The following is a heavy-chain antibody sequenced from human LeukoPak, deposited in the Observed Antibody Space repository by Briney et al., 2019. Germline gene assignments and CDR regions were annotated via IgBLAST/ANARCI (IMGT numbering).Heavy chain of an antibody. CDR3: ARAGGIAASRAFPSF. CDR2: MNPNSGNT. V-gene: IGHV1-8*01. CDR1: GYTFTSYD. Sequence: ASVKVSCKASGYTFTSYDINWVRQATGQGLEWMGWMNPNSGNTGYAQKFQGRVTMTRNTSISTAYMELSSLRYEDTAVYYCARAGGIAASRAFPSFWGQGTLVTVSS. J-gene: IGHJ4*02. D-gene: IGHD6-13*01.